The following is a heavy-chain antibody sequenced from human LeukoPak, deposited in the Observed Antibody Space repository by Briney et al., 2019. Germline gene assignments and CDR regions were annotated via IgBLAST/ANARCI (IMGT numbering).Heavy chain of an antibody. V-gene: IGHV3-23*01. CDR3: AKVDRDCSCTSCYTWHYFDY. J-gene: IGHJ4*02. D-gene: IGHD2-2*01. CDR1: GFTFSSYG. Sequence: GGSLRLSCAASGFTFSSYGMSWVRQAPGKGLEWVSAISGSGGSTYYADSVKGRFTISRDNYKNTLYLQMNCQRAEDMAVYCCAKVDRDCSCTSCYTWHYFDYWGQGTLVTVSS. CDR2: ISGSGGST.